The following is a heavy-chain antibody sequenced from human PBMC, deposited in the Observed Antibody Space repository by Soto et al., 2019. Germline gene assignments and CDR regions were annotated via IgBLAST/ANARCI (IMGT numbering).Heavy chain of an antibody. CDR3: ARDRDLNYYGSGSYWYFDL. D-gene: IGHD3-10*01. CDR2: INAGNGNT. CDR1: GYTFTSYA. V-gene: IGHV1-3*01. J-gene: IGHJ2*01. Sequence: QVRLVQSGAEVKKPGASVKVSCKASGYTFTSYAMHWVRQAPGQRLEWMGWINAGNGNTKYSQKFQGRVTITRDTSASAAYMELSSLRSEDTAVYYCARDRDLNYYGSGSYWYFDLWGRGTLVTVSS.